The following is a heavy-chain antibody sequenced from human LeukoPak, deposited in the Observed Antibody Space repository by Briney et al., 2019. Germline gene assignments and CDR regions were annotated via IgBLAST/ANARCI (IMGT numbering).Heavy chain of an antibody. V-gene: IGHV3-21*06. CDR1: GLTFSTSG. Sequence: SGGSLRLSCTASGLTFSTSGFNWVRQAPGEGLEGVASIGTTGSDRYHADSIKGRFTISRDNANNFLYLQMNSLRAEDTAVYYCATETNGRHYDYWGQGTLLTVSS. CDR3: ATETNGRHYDY. D-gene: IGHD1-14*01. J-gene: IGHJ4*02. CDR2: IGTTGSDR.